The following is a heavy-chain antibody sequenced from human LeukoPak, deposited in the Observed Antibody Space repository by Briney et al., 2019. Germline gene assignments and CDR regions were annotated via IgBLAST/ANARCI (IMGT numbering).Heavy chain of an antibody. CDR2: IKQDGSQK. D-gene: IGHD3-10*01. CDR1: GFSSSSYW. J-gene: IGHJ3*02. CDR3: AKDRFGELCPFDAFDI. Sequence: RGSLRLSCAASGFSSSSYWTSWVRHAPGEGLEWGANIKQDGSQKYYVDSVKGRFTISRDNAKNSLYLQMNTLRAEDTALYYCAKDRFGELCPFDAFDIWGQGTMVTVSS. V-gene: IGHV3-7*03.